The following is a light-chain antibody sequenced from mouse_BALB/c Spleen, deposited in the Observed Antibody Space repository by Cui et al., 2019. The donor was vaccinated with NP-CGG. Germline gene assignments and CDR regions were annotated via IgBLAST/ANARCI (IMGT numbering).Light chain of an antibody. J-gene: IGLJ1*01. V-gene: IGLV1*01. CDR2: GTN. Sequence: QAVVTQESALTTSPGETVTLTCRSSPAAVTTSNYANWVQEKPDHLFTGLIGGTNNRTPGVPARFSGSLIGDKAALTIAGAQTEDEAIYFCALWYSDHWVFGGGTNLTVL. CDR3: ALWYSDHWV. CDR1: PAAVTTSNY.